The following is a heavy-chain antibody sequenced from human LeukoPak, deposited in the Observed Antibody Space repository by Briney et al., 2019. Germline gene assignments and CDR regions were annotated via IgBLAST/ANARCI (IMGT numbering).Heavy chain of an antibody. D-gene: IGHD2-2*01. CDR2: INPSGGST. Sequence: ASVKVSCKASGYTFTSYYMHWVRQAPGQGLEWMGIINPSGGSTNYAQKFQGRVTMTRDTSISTACMELSRLRSDDTAVYYCARGGYCSITSCHRFDPWGQGTLVTVSS. CDR3: ARGGYCSITSCHRFDP. CDR1: GYTFTSYY. V-gene: IGHV1-2*02. J-gene: IGHJ5*02.